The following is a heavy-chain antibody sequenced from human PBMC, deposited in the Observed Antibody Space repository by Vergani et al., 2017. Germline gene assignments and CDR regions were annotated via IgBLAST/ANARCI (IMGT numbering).Heavy chain of an antibody. CDR1: GYTFTSYY. Sequence: QVQLVQSGAEVKKPGASVKVSCKASGYTFTSYYMHWVRQAPGQGLEWMGIINPSGGSTSYAEKFQVRVTMTRDTSTSTVYMELSSLRSEDTAVYYCARYVGATKEYYYYYGMDVWGQGTTVTVSS. D-gene: IGHD1-26*01. V-gene: IGHV1-46*01. CDR2: INPSGGST. CDR3: ARYVGATKEYYYYYGMDV. J-gene: IGHJ6*02.